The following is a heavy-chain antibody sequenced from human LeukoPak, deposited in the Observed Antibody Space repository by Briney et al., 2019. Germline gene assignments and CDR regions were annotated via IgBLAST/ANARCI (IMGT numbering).Heavy chain of an antibody. D-gene: IGHD3-10*01. CDR2: IRHDGSEK. V-gene: IGHV3-7*05. Sequence: GGSPRLSCAASGFTFSSYWMSWVRQVPGKGLEWVANIRHDGSEKYFVDSVKGRFTISRDNAKNSLYLQMNSLRAEETAVYYCARDGMGVIKAFDIWGQGTMVTVSS. J-gene: IGHJ3*02. CDR1: GFTFSSYW. CDR3: ARDGMGVIKAFDI.